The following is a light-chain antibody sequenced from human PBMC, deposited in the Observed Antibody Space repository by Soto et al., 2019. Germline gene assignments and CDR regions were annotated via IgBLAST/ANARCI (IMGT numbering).Light chain of an antibody. J-gene: IGKJ5*01. CDR3: QQYNSYPT. CDR2: KAS. Sequence: DIQMTQSPSTLSASVGDRVTITCRASQSISSWLAWDQQKPGKAPNLLIYKASSLESGVPSRFRGSGSGTEFTLTISSLQPDDFATYYCQQYNSYPTFGQGTRLEIK. CDR1: QSISSW. V-gene: IGKV1-5*03.